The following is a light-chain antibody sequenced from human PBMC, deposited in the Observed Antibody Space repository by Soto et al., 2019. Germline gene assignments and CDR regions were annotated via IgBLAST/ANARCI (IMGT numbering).Light chain of an antibody. CDR1: HGISIY. CDR2: DAS. V-gene: IGKV1-27*01. CDR3: QKYSGAPLT. Sequence: DIQMTQSPSSLSASVGDRVTITCRASHGISIYLAWYQQKPGQVPHLLIYDASTLQSGVPSRFSGSGSGTEFTLTISSLQPEDVATYYCQKYSGAPLTFGGGTKVAIK. J-gene: IGKJ4*01.